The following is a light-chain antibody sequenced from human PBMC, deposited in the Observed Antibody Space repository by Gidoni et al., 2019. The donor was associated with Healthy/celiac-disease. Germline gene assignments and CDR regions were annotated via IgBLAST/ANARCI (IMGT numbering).Light chain of an antibody. J-gene: IGKJ1*01. V-gene: IGKV1-39*01. Sequence: DIQTTQSPSPLSASVGDSFTLTCRASQSISSYLNWYQQKPGTAPKLLIYASSSLQGGVPSRFSGSGSGTDFTLTISSLQPEDFATYYCQQSYSTLRTFGQGTKVEIK. CDR3: QQSYSTLRT. CDR1: QSISSY. CDR2: ASS.